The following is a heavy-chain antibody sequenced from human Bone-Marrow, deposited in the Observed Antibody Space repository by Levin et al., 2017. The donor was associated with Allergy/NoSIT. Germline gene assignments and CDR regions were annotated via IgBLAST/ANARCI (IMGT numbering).Heavy chain of an antibody. CDR1: GGSLNTFY. J-gene: IGHJ6*02. CDR3: ARDVSNYYYYSGMDV. V-gene: IGHV4-59*01. Sequence: SETLSLTCTVSGGSLNTFYWSWIRQPPGKGLEWIGHIYYSGTTNYNPSLESRVTISLDASTNQFSLRLTSVTAADTAVYYCARDVSNYYYYSGMDVWGQGTTVTVSS. CDR2: IYYSGTT.